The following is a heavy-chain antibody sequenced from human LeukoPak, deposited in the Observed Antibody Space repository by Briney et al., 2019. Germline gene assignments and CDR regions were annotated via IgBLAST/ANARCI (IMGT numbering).Heavy chain of an antibody. CDR1: GYTFSSYA. CDR3: AKEAADPYCSSTSCYDWYFDL. V-gene: IGHV3-23*01. J-gene: IGHJ2*01. Sequence: SCKASGYTFSSYAMSWVRQAPGKGLEWVSAISGSGGSTYYADSVKGRFTISRDNSKNTLYLQMNSLRAEDTAVYYCAKEAADPYCSSTSCYDWYFDLWGRGTLVTVSS. CDR2: ISGSGGST. D-gene: IGHD2-2*01.